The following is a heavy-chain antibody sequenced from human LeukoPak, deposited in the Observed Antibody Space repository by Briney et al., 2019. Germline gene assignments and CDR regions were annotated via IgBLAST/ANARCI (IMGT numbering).Heavy chain of an antibody. CDR3: ARDRGMTTVTR. CDR1: GGSFSGYY. CDR2: INHSGST. D-gene: IGHD4-17*01. V-gene: IGHV4-34*01. Sequence: SETLSLTCAVYGGSFSGYYWSWIRQPPGKGLEWIGEINHSGSTNYNPSLKSRVTISVDTSKNQFSLKLSSVTAADTAVYYCARDRGMTTVTRWGQGTLVTVSS. J-gene: IGHJ4*02.